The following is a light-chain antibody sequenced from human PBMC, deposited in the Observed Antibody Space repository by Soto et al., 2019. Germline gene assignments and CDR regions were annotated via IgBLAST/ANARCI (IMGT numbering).Light chain of an antibody. Sequence: SVLTQPPSASGNPGQRLTISCSGRTSNIHTNDVYWYRQLPGTATRLLISMNDQRPSGFRDRFSGSKSGTSASLAITGLRSEDEADYYCASWDASLSGYVLGIGTKVTV. CDR1: TSNIHTND. J-gene: IGLJ1*01. CDR3: ASWDASLSGYV. V-gene: IGLV1-47*01. CDR2: MND.